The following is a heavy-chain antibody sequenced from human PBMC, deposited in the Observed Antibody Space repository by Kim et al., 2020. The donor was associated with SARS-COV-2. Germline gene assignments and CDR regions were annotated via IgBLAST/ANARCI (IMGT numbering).Heavy chain of an antibody. CDR2: ISYDGSNK. CDR1: GFTFSNYG. J-gene: IGHJ3*02. D-gene: IGHD3-10*01. CDR3: ARRGGWLGMKSTAFDI. Sequence: GGSLRLSCAASGFTFSNYGMHWVRQAPGKGLEWVAVISYDGSNKYYADSVKGRFTISRDNSKNTLYLQMNSLRAEDTAVYYCARRGGWLGMKSTAFDIWG. V-gene: IGHV3-33*05.